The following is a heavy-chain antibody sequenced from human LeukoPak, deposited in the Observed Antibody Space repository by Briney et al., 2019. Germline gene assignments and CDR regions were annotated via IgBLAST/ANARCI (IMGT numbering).Heavy chain of an antibody. V-gene: IGHV3-74*01. CDR2: INSDGSST. Sequence: PGGSLRLSCAASGFTFSSYWMHWVRHAPGKGLVWVSRINSDGSSTSYADSVRGRFAISRDNAKNTLYLQMNSLRAEDTAVYYCTSDSPDYGMDVWGQGTTVIVSS. CDR1: GFTFSSYW. J-gene: IGHJ6*02. CDR3: TSDSPDYGMDV.